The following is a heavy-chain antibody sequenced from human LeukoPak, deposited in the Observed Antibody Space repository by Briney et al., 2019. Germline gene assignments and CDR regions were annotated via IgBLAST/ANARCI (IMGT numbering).Heavy chain of an antibody. CDR1: GFTFSSYW. CDR2: INSDGSST. CDR3: AKGRFMVRGVMLFDY. Sequence: GGSLRLSCAASGFTFSSYWMHWVRQAPGKGLVWVSRINSDGSSTSYADSVKGRFTISRDNAKNTLYLQMNSLRAEDTAVYYCAKGRFMVRGVMLFDYWGQGTLVTVSS. J-gene: IGHJ4*02. D-gene: IGHD3-10*01. V-gene: IGHV3-74*01.